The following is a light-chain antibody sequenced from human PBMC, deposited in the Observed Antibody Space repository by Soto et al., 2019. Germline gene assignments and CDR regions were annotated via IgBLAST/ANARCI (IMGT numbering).Light chain of an antibody. Sequence: VLPGSAGTLSFSSGKIGRVSCRASQRVSTSYLAWYQQKPGQAPRLLIYGASSRATGIPDRLSGSGSGTYFPLTISRLEPEDFAVYYCQQYGSSPRTFGQGTKVDIK. V-gene: IGKV3-20*01. CDR3: QQYGSSPRT. CDR2: GAS. J-gene: IGKJ1*01. CDR1: QRVSTSY.